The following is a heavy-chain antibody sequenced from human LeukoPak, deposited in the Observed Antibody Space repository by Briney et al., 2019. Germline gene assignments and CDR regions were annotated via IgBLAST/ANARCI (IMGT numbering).Heavy chain of an antibody. V-gene: IGHV1-18*01. Sequence: ASVKVSCKASGYTFTNYGISWVRQAPGQGLEWMGWISAYNGNTNYAQKLQGRVTMTTGTSTSTAYMELRSLRSDDTAVYYCARAGSRYSYGREFDYWGQGTLVTVSS. CDR3: ARAGSRYSYGREFDY. CDR2: ISAYNGNT. J-gene: IGHJ4*02. D-gene: IGHD5-18*01. CDR1: GYTFTNYG.